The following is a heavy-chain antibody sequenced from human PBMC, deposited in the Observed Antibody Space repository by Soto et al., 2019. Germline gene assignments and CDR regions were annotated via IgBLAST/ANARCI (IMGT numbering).Heavy chain of an antibody. Sequence: GGSLRLSCAASGFTFSSYGMHWVRQAPGKGLEWVAVISYDGGNKYYADSVKGRFTISRDNSKNTLYLQMDSLRAEDTAVYYCAKDIGYSGYDFVLDYWGQGTLVTVSS. CDR2: ISYDGGNK. D-gene: IGHD5-12*01. CDR3: AKDIGYSGYDFVLDY. V-gene: IGHV3-30*18. CDR1: GFTFSSYG. J-gene: IGHJ4*02.